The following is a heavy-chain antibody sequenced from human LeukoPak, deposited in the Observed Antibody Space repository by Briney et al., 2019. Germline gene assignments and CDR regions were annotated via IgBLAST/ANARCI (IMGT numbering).Heavy chain of an antibody. Sequence: SETLSLTCTVSGGSISSYYWSWIRQPPGKGLEWIGYIYYSGSTNYNPSLKSRVTISVDTSKNQSSLKLSSVTAADTAVYYCARGNQLLYRRSAFDIWGQGTMVTVSS. CDR1: GGSISSYY. V-gene: IGHV4-59*01. J-gene: IGHJ3*02. CDR3: ARGNQLLYRRSAFDI. D-gene: IGHD2-2*02. CDR2: IYYSGST.